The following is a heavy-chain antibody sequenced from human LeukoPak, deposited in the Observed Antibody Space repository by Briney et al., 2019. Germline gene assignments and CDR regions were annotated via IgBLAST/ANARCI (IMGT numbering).Heavy chain of an antibody. Sequence: ASVKVSCKASGYTFTDFFFHWVRQAPGQGLEWVGWIDPNSGDTNYAQKFQGRVTMTRDTSINTAYMDLTRLGSDDTAVYFCARRSSVVSSLYYWGQGTLVTVSS. V-gene: IGHV1-2*02. CDR1: GYTFTDFF. D-gene: IGHD3-16*02. CDR2: IDPNSGDT. J-gene: IGHJ4*02. CDR3: ARRSSVVSSLYY.